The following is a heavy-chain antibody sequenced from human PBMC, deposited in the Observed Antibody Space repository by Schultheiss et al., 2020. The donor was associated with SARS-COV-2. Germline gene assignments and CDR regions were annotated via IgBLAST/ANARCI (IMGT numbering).Heavy chain of an antibody. V-gene: IGHV4-59*02. CDR3: AIVGATQTFDY. J-gene: IGHJ4*02. D-gene: IGHD1-26*01. CDR2: IYYSGST. CDR1: GGSVSRYY. Sequence: SETLSLTCTVSGGSVSRYYWSWIRQSQGKRLEWIGNIYYSGSTNYNPSLKSRVTISVDTSKNQMSLKLSSVTAADTAAYYCAIVGATQTFDYWGQGTLVTVSS.